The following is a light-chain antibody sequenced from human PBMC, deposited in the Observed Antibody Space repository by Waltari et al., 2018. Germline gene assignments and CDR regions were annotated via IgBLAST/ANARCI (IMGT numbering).Light chain of an antibody. V-gene: IGKV3-15*01. J-gene: IGKJ4*01. CDR2: GAS. Sequence: EIVMTQSPATLSVSLGERATLSCRARQDILANLAWYQQKPGQAPRLLIYGASLRATGIPARFSGSGSGTEFTLTLTSLQSEDSAIYYCQQYHIWPLYLTFGGGTKVEVK. CDR1: QDILAN. CDR3: QQYHIWPLYLT.